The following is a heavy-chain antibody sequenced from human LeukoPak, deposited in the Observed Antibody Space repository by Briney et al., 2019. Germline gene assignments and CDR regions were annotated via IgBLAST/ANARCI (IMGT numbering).Heavy chain of an antibody. D-gene: IGHD6-6*01. CDR1: GGSISSSSYY. Sequence: SETLSLTCTVSGGSISSSSYYWGWIRQPPGKGLEWIGSINYRGTTYYNPSLKSRVTISVDTSQNQFSLKLTSVTAADTAVYYCARGFYSSSSLWFDPWGQGTLVTVSS. J-gene: IGHJ5*02. CDR3: ARGFYSSSSLWFDP. V-gene: IGHV4-39*07. CDR2: INYRGTT.